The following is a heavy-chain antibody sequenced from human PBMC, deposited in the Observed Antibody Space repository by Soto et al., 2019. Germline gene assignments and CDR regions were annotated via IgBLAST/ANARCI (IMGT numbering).Heavy chain of an antibody. V-gene: IGHV3-73*01. Sequence: EVQLVESGGGLVQPGGSLKLSCAVSGFTFSGSAMHWVRQASGKGLEWVGRIRSKSNNYATAYAASVKGRFTISRDDSKTTAYLQMNSLKTEDTAVCYCTRGYGDYVRDYWGQGTLVTVSS. CDR3: TRGYGDYVRDY. J-gene: IGHJ4*02. CDR1: GFTFSGSA. D-gene: IGHD4-17*01. CDR2: IRSKSNNYAT.